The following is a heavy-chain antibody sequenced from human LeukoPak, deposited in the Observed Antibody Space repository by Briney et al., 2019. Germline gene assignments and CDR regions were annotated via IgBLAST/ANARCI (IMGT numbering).Heavy chain of an antibody. J-gene: IGHJ4*02. D-gene: IGHD3-22*01. CDR3: ARVADSSGYYFDY. V-gene: IGHV4-59*01. CDR2: IYYSGST. Sequence: PSETLSLTCTVSGGSISSYYWSWIRQPPGKGLEWIGYIYYSGSTNYNPSLKSRVTISVDTSKNQFSRKLSSVTAADTAVYYCARVADSSGYYFDYWGQGTLVTVSS. CDR1: GGSISSYY.